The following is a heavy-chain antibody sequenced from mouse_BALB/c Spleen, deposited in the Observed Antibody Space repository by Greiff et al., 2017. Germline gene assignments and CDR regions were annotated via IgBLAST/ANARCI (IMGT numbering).Heavy chain of an antibody. V-gene: IGHV5-12-1*01. CDR3: ARHNYYGSSGFDY. D-gene: IGHD1-1*01. CDR1: GFAFSSYD. Sequence: EVQLVESGGGLVKPGGSLKLSCAASGFAFSSYDMSWVRQTPEKRLEWVAYISSGGGSTYYPDTVKGRFTISRDNAKNTLYLQMSSLKSEDTAMYYCARHNYYGSSGFDYWGQGTTLTVAS. CDR2: ISSGGGST. J-gene: IGHJ2*01.